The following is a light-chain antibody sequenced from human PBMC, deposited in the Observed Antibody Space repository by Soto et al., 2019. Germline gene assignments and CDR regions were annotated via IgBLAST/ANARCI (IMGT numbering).Light chain of an antibody. J-gene: IGKJ5*01. CDR2: DTS. CDR1: QTLSNRF. Sequence: EILLTQSPGTPCFSPGQRPTLSCRSSQTLSNRFIAWYQQKPGQAPRLLLYDTSTRATGIPPRFSGSGSGTALTLTISRLEPEDFATYYCQQLNSYHSITFGQGTRLDIK. CDR3: QQLNSYHSIT. V-gene: IGKV3D-20*02.